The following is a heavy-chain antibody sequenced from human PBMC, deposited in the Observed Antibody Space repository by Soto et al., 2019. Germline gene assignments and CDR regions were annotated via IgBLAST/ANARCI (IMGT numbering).Heavy chain of an antibody. D-gene: IGHD1-26*01. CDR3: AENRRRVSYTRSNFDV. Sequence: EVQLLESGGGVVQPGGSLRLSCAASGFTFSNYAMSWVRQAPGEGLEWVSTINGGGDYTHYTDSVKGRFTISRDNSRNRQFLQMNSLRAEDTVVYYCAENRRRVSYTRSNFDVWGRCTLVTLSS. CDR1: GFTFSNYA. CDR2: INGGGDYT. V-gene: IGHV3-23*01. J-gene: IGHJ2*01.